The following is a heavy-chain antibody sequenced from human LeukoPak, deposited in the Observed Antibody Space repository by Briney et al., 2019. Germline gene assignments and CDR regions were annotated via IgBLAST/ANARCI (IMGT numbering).Heavy chain of an antibody. V-gene: IGHV1-2*02. CDR2: INPNSGGT. D-gene: IGHD6-19*01. J-gene: IGHJ6*03. CDR3: ASFGGSGWYRSRSYYYYYMDV. Sequence: ASVKVSCKASGYTFTGYYMHWVRQAPGQGLEWMGWINPNSGGTNYAQKFQGRVTMTRDTSISTAYMELSRLRSDDTAVYYCASFGGSGWYRSRSYYYYYMDVWGKGTTVTISS. CDR1: GYTFTGYY.